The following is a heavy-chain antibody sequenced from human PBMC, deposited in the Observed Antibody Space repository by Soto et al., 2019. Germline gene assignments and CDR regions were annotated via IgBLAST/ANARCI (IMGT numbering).Heavy chain of an antibody. CDR1: GYTFSSYG. J-gene: IGHJ4*02. D-gene: IGHD1-26*01. CDR3: ARDLDSGSYYFDY. CDR2: ISAYTGKT. V-gene: IGHV1-18*04. Sequence: ASVKVSCKASGYTFSSYGISWVRQAPGQGLEWMGWISAYTGKTNYAQKLQGRVTMTTDTSTSTAYMEVRSLRSDDTAVYYCARDLDSGSYYFDYWGQGTLVTVPQ.